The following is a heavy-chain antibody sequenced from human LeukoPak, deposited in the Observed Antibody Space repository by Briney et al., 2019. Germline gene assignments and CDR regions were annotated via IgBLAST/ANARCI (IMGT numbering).Heavy chain of an antibody. CDR3: ASLAPNLRPSIAVAGTMGY. D-gene: IGHD6-19*01. CDR2: INTNTGNP. V-gene: IGHV7-4-1*02. J-gene: IGHJ4*02. Sequence: GASVKVSCKASGYTFTSYAMNWVRQAPGQGLEWMGWINTNTGNPTYAQGFTGRFVFSLDTSVSTAYPQISILKAEDTAVYYCASLAPNLRPSIAVAGTMGYWGQGTLVTVSS. CDR1: GYTFTSYA.